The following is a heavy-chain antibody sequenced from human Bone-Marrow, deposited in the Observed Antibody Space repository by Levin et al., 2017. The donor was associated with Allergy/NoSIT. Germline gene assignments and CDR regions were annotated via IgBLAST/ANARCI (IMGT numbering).Heavy chain of an antibody. CDR2: ISTGSSHT. D-gene: IGHD5-24*01. Sequence: RSGGSLRLSCAASGFSFSDYYMTWIRQAPGKGLEWISYISTGSSHTNDADSVKGRFTISSDNAKNSLFLQMVSVRVEDSAVYYCARGRMQRDYYFDSWGQGTLVTVSS. CDR1: GFSFSDYY. CDR3: ARGRMQRDYYFDS. J-gene: IGHJ4*02. V-gene: IGHV3-11*05.